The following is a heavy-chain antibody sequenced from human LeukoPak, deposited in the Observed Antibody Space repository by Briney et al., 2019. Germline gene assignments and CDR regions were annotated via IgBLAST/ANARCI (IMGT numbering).Heavy chain of an antibody. Sequence: PGRSLRLSCTASGFTFGDYAMGWVRQAPGKGLEWVGFIRSKAYGGTTEYAASVKGRFTISRDDSKSIAYLQMNSLKTEDTAVYYCARARYVAAAGHTFDYWGQGTLVTVSS. V-gene: IGHV3-49*04. D-gene: IGHD6-13*01. J-gene: IGHJ4*02. CDR2: IRSKAYGGTT. CDR1: GFTFGDYA. CDR3: ARARYVAAAGHTFDY.